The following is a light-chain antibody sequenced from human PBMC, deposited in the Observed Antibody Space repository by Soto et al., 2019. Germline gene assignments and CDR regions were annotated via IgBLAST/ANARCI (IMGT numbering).Light chain of an antibody. V-gene: IGKV3-15*01. CDR1: QSVSSN. CDR3: HQYDNWPHT. J-gene: IGKJ2*01. Sequence: EIVMTQSPASLSMSPGEGATRSCRASQSVSSNLAWYQQKPGQAPRLLIYGASTRATGIPARFSGSGSGTEFTLTISSLQSEDFAVYYCHQYDNWPHTFGQGTKLEI. CDR2: GAS.